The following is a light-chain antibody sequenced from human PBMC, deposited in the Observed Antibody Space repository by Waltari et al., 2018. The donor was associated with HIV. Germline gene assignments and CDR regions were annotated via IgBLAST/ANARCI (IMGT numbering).Light chain of an antibody. V-gene: IGLV2-14*03. CDR1: SNYVGGFNY. CDR2: DVS. J-gene: IGLJ2*01. CDR3: CSYSSSGTVL. Sequence: HSVLTQPASMSGSLGQSITISCLVSSNYVGGFNYVPGYQQSPDKAPRLVIYDVSNRPSGVSGRFSGSKSGSAASLTISGLQPEDEADYYCCSYSSSGTVLFGGGTRLTVL.